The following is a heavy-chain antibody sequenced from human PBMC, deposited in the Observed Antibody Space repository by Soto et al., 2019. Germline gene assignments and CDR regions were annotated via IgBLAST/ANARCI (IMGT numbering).Heavy chain of an antibody. D-gene: IGHD2-21*02. J-gene: IGHJ4*02. V-gene: IGHV3-48*02. CDR2: ISSSSDKT. CDR1: GFSFSDHS. CDR3: ARLPKGSLVTA. Sequence: LVESGGDLVYPGGSLRLSCVGSGFSFSDHSMNWVRQAPGKGVQWVSYISSSSDKTYYADSVKGRFTVSRDNAKNALFLQMNSLRDDDTATYFCARLPKGSLVTAWGQGTRVTVSS.